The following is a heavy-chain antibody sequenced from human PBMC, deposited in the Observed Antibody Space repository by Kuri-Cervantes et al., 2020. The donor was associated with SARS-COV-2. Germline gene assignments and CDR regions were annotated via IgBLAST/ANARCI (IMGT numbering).Heavy chain of an antibody. CDR2: FDPEDGAT. V-gene: IGHV1-24*01. D-gene: IGHD6-6*01. CDR3: ASDFGYSSSSHADY. CDR1: GYTLTELS. Sequence: ASVKVSCKVAGYTLTELSMHWVRQAPGKGLEWMGGFDPEDGATIYAQKFQGRVTMTEDTSTDTADMELSSLRSEDTAVYYCASDFGYSSSSHADYWGQGTLVTVSS. J-gene: IGHJ4*02.